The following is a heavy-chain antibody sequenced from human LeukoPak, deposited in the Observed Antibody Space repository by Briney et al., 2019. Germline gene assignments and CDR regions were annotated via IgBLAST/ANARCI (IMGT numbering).Heavy chain of an antibody. V-gene: IGHV3-74*01. CDR2: IRGGGSMT. Sequence: PGGSLRLSCAASEFTFSAYWMHWVRQAPGKGLVWVSRIRGGGSMTNYADSVKGRFTISRDSAKNTLYLQMNSLRPEDTAIYYCAREGYYGSGSPPSLYFDYWGQGTLVTVSS. J-gene: IGHJ4*02. CDR1: EFTFSAYW. D-gene: IGHD3-10*01. CDR3: AREGYYGSGSPPSLYFDY.